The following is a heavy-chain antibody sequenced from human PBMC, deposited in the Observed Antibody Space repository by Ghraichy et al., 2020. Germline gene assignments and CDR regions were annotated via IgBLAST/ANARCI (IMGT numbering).Heavy chain of an antibody. V-gene: IGHV4-38-2*01. CDR2: IYHSGST. Sequence: SETLSLTCAVSGYSISSGYYWGWIWQPPGKGLEWIGSIYHSGSTYYNPSLKSRVTISVDTSKNQFSLKLSSVTAADTAVYYCARDLKGYESSGYSGYFDYWGQGTLVTVSS. CDR1: GYSISSGYY. J-gene: IGHJ4*02. D-gene: IGHD3-22*01. CDR3: ARDLKGYESSGYSGYFDY.